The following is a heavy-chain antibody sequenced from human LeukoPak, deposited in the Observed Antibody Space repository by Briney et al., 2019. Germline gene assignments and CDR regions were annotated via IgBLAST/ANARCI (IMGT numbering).Heavy chain of an antibody. J-gene: IGHJ4*02. CDR2: VYYSGST. Sequence: SETLSLTCTVSGDSVSSYYWSWIRQPPGKGLEWIGYVYYSGSTNYNPSLKSRVTTSVGTSKNQFSLKLTSVTAADTAVYYCARAGSSWSFDYWGQGTLVTVSS. V-gene: IGHV4-59*02. D-gene: IGHD6-13*01. CDR1: GDSVSSYY. CDR3: ARAGSSWSFDY.